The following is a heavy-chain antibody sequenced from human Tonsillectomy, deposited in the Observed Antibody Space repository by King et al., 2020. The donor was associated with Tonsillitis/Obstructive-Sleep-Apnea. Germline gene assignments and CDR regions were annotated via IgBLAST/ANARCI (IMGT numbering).Heavy chain of an antibody. CDR2: IYYSGST. J-gene: IGHJ5*02. CDR3: ARAFHYDMLTGYHMTGGIGHWFDP. CDR1: GDSISSYY. Sequence: QLQESGPGLVKPSETLSLTCTVSGDSISSYYWSWIRQPPGKGLEWVGYIYYSGSTNYNPYLKSRVTISVDTSKNQFSLKLSSVTAADTAVYYCARAFHYDMLTGYHMTGGIGHWFDPWGQGPLVTVSS. D-gene: IGHD3-9*01. V-gene: IGHV4-59*01.